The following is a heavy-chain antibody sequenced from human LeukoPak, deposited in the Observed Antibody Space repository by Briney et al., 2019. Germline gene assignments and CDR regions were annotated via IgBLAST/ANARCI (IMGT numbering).Heavy chain of an antibody. CDR1: DGSVSSVGYY. V-gene: IGHV4-39*01. D-gene: IGHD5-24*01. Sequence: SETLFLTCTVSDGSVSSVGYYWGWIRQPPGKGLEWIGSIYYSGTTYYNPSLASRVTIFVDTSKNQFSLRLSSVTAADTAVYYCARRDQAIDYWGQGTLVTVSS. CDR2: IYYSGTT. CDR3: ARRDQAIDY. J-gene: IGHJ4*02.